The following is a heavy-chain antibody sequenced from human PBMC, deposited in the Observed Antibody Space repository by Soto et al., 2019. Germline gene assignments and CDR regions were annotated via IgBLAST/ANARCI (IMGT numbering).Heavy chain of an antibody. J-gene: IGHJ4*02. D-gene: IGHD6-19*01. CDR3: ASLQTSGWYGAH. V-gene: IGHV1-2*02. CDR1: GYTFTSYG. Sequence: ASVKGSCKASGYTFTSYGISWVRQAPGQGLEWMGWIYPNSGDTKSAQKFQGRLTLTRDTSITTAYMELSSLRSDDTAIYYCASLQTSGWYGAHGGQVTPSTLPS. CDR2: IYPNSGDT.